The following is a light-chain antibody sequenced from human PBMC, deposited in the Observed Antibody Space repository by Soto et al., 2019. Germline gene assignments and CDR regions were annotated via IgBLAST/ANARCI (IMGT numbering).Light chain of an antibody. CDR3: QQRSNWPPGIT. V-gene: IGKV3-11*01. J-gene: IGKJ5*01. Sequence: EIIMTQSPATLSVSPGEGATLSCRASQSVSSIYLAWFQQKPGQAPRLLIYGASNRATGIPARFSGSGSGTDFTLTISSLEPEDFAVYYCQQRSNWPPGITFGQETRREIK. CDR2: GAS. CDR1: QSVSSIY.